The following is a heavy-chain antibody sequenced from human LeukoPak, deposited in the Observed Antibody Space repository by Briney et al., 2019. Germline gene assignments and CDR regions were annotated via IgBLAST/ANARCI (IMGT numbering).Heavy chain of an antibody. J-gene: IGHJ5*02. CDR3: ARGSYVAVAGTGYNWFDP. CDR1: GYTFTSYD. V-gene: IGHV1-8*01. Sequence: ASVKVSCKASGYTFTSYDINWVRQATGQGLEWMGWMNPKSGNTGYAQKFQGRVTMTRNTSISTAYMELSSLRSEDTAVYYCARGSYVAVAGTGYNWFDPWGQGTLVTVSS. CDR2: MNPKSGNT. D-gene: IGHD6-19*01.